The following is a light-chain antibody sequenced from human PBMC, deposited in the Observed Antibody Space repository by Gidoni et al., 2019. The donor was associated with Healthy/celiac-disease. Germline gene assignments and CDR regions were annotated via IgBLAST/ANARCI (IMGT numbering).Light chain of an antibody. V-gene: IGKV1-33*01. Sequence: SASVGDRVTITCQASQDISKYLNWYQQKPGKAPKLLIYDASNLETGVPSRFSGSGSGTDFTFTISSLQPEDIATYYCQQYENLPPYSFGQGTKLEIK. J-gene: IGKJ2*03. CDR2: DAS. CDR3: QQYENLPPYS. CDR1: QDISKY.